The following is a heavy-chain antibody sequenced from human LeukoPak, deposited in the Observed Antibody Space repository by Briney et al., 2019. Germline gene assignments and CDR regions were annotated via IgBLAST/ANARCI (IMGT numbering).Heavy chain of an antibody. Sequence: ASVKVSCKASGYTFTGYYMHWVRQAPGQGLEWMGWINPNSGGTNYAQKFQGRVTMTRDTSISTAYMELSRLRSDDTAVYYCARAEYYDILTGYRHPHAFDIWGQGTMVTVSS. D-gene: IGHD3-9*01. CDR2: INPNSGGT. J-gene: IGHJ3*02. V-gene: IGHV1-2*02. CDR3: ARAEYYDILTGYRHPHAFDI. CDR1: GYTFTGYY.